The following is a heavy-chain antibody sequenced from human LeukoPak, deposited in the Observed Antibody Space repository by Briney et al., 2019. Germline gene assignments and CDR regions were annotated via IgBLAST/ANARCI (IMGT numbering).Heavy chain of an antibody. CDR2: IYYSGST. V-gene: IGHV4-59*08. J-gene: IGHJ4*02. Sequence: SSETLSLTCTVSGGSISSYYWSWIRQPPGKGLEWIGYIYYSGSTNYNPSLKSRVTISVDTSKNQFSLKLSSVTAADTAVYYCARTPSGSYLGTIFDYWGQGTLVTVSS. CDR3: ARTPSGSYLGTIFDY. D-gene: IGHD1-26*01. CDR1: GGSISSYY.